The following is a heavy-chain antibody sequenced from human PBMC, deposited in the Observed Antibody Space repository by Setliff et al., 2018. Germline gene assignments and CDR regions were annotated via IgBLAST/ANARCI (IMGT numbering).Heavy chain of an antibody. CDR2: VYWDDDK. Sequence: GSGPTLVNPRQTLTLTCTFSGFSFTTGPVGVAWIRQPPGKAPEWLALVYWDDDKRYDPSLKSRLTITKDTSKNQVVLTMTSMDPVDTATYFCAHTSGGGNSACFDYWGQGVLVTVSS. CDR3: AHTSGGGNSACFDY. V-gene: IGHV2-5*05. CDR1: GFSFTTGPVG. J-gene: IGHJ4*02. D-gene: IGHD4-4*01.